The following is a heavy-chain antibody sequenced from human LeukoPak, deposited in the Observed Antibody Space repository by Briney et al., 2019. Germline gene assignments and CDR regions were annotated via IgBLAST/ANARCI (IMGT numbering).Heavy chain of an antibody. V-gene: IGHV3-23*01. CDR1: GFSFGNYA. CDR3: VKDPRDNYGTNWFVS. J-gene: IGHJ5*01. D-gene: IGHD5-18*01. Sequence: GGSLRLSCVASGFSFGNYAMSWVRQAPGKGLQWVSQISGTGGATWYAGFARDRLTISRDNSKKTLYLQMSGLRVEDTAMYYFVKDPRDNYGTNWFVSWGQGTLLIVSS. CDR2: ISGTGGAT.